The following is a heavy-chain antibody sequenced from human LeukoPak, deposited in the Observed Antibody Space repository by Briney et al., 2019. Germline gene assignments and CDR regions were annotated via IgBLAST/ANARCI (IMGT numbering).Heavy chain of an antibody. CDR3: ARESNSGYYLSY. D-gene: IGHD3-22*01. J-gene: IGHJ4*02. V-gene: IGHV3-66*01. Sequence: GGSLRLSCAASGFTFSSYWMHWVRQAPGKGLVWVSVIYSGGRTYYADSVKGRFTISRDNSKNALYLQMNSLRAEDTAVYYCARESNSGYYLSYWGQGTLVTVSS. CDR1: GFTFSSYW. CDR2: IYSGGRT.